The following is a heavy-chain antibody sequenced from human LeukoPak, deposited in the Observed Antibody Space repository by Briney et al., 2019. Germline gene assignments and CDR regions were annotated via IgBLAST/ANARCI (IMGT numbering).Heavy chain of an antibody. CDR2: IYYSGST. D-gene: IGHD6-6*01. V-gene: IGHV4-59*11. Sequence: PSETLSLTCTVSGGSISSHYWSWIRQPPGKGLEWIGHIYYSGSTNYNPSLKSRVTISVDTSKNQFSLKLSSVTAADTAVYYCARDRRSFDYWGQGALVTVSS. CDR3: ARDRRSFDY. J-gene: IGHJ4*02. CDR1: GGSISSHY.